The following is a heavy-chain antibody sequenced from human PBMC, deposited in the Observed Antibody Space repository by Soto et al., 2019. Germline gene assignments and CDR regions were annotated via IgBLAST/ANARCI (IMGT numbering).Heavy chain of an antibody. Sequence: QVQLHESGPGLVKPSQTLSLTCTVSGDSITSGDYYCTWIRQHPGKGLEWIGYVSHSGSTYYSPSVKGRVTTYIDTSKHQFSLRLTSVTAADAAIYYCVREITGGSAMYFDYWGQGILVTVSS. CDR3: VREITGGSAMYFDY. CDR2: VSHSGST. CDR1: GDSITSGDYY. D-gene: IGHD2-15*01. V-gene: IGHV4-31*03. J-gene: IGHJ4*02.